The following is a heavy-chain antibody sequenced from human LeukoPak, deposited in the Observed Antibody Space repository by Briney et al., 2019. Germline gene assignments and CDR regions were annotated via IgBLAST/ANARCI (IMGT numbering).Heavy chain of an antibody. CDR3: ARVSESEWNFDL. J-gene: IGHJ2*01. CDR2: ISSSGSTI. V-gene: IGHV3-11*04. CDR1: GFTFSDYY. D-gene: IGHD1-14*01. Sequence: PGGSLRLSCAASGFTFSDYYMSWIRQAPGKGLEWVSYISSSGSTIYYADSVKGRFTLSRDNAKNSLHLQMNSLRAEDTAVYYCARVSESEWNFDLWGRGTLVTVSS.